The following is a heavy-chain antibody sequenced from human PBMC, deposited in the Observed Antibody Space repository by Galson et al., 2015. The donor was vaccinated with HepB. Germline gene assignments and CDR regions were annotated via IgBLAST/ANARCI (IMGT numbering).Heavy chain of an antibody. CDR2: IIPIFGTA. D-gene: IGHD4-17*01. Sequence: SVKVSCKASGGTFSSYAISWVRQAPGQGLEWMGGIIPIFGTANYAQKFQGRVTITADKSTSTAYMELSSLRSEDTAVYYCARERGIYGDYAPTFDYWGQGTLVTVSS. V-gene: IGHV1-69*06. CDR3: ARERGIYGDYAPTFDY. CDR1: GGTFSSYA. J-gene: IGHJ4*02.